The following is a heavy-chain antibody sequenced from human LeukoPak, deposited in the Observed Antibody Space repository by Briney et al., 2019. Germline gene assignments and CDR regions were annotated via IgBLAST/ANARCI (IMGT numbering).Heavy chain of an antibody. D-gene: IGHD2-15*01. J-gene: IGHJ5*02. Sequence: SETLSLTCTVSGGSVSSGSYYWSWIRQPPGKGLEWIGYIYYSGSTYYNPSLKSRVTISVDTSKNQFSLKLSSVTAADTAVYYCAREIVATLNNWFDPWGQGTLVTVSS. CDR3: AREIVATLNNWFDP. CDR1: GGSVSSGSYY. V-gene: IGHV4-61*01. CDR2: IYYSGST.